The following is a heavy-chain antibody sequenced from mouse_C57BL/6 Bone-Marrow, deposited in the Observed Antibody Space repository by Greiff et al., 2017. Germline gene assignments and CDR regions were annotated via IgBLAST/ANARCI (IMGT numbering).Heavy chain of an antibody. V-gene: IGHV5-6*01. CDR1: GFTFSSYG. CDR3: ARRPPIYYGSSLFDY. D-gene: IGHD1-1*01. Sequence: EVQLVESGGDLVKPGGSLKLSCAASGFTFSSYGMSWVRQTPDKRLEWVATISSGGSYTYYPDSVKGRFNISRDNAKNTLYLQMSSLKSEDTAMYYCARRPPIYYGSSLFDYWGQGTTLTVSS. CDR2: ISSGGSYT. J-gene: IGHJ2*01.